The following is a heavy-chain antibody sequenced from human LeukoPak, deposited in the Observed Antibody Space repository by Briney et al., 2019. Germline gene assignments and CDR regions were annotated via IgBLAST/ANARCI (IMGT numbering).Heavy chain of an antibody. V-gene: IGHV1-2*02. CDR1: GYTFTGYY. CDR3: AGVPEDYNYLYFDY. J-gene: IGHJ4*02. D-gene: IGHD5-24*01. CDR2: INPNSGGT. Sequence: ASVKVSCKASGYTFTGYYMHWVRQAPGQGLEWMGWINPNSGGTNYAQKFQDRVTMTRDTSITTAYMDMSRLRSDDTAVYYCAGVPEDYNYLYFDYWGQGTLVTVSS.